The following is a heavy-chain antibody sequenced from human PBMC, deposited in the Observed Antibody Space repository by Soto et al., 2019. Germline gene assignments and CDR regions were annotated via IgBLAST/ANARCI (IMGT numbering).Heavy chain of an antibody. CDR1: GYSFTKYW. V-gene: IGHV5-10-1*01. J-gene: IGHJ6*02. CDR2: IDPSDSYI. Sequence: GASLKISCKGSGYSFTKYWISWVRQMPGKGLEWMGRIDPSDSYINYSPSFQGHVPISADKSINTAYLQWSSLRASATAIYYCARHYICRGGDCYYYGMDVWGQGTTVTVSS. D-gene: IGHD3-16*01. CDR3: ARHYICRGGDCYYYGMDV.